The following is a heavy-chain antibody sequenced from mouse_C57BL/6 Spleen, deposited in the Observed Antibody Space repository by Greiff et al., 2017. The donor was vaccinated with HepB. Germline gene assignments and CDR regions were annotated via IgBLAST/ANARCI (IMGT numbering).Heavy chain of an antibody. D-gene: IGHD2-1*01. CDR2: INPYNGGT. J-gene: IGHJ2*01. Sequence: VQLQQSGPVLVKPGASVKMSCKASGYTFTDYYMNWVKQSHGKSLEWIGVINPYNGGTSYNQKFKGKATLTVDKSSSTAYMELNSLTSEDSAVYYCARGDYGNYEGVDYWGQGTTLTVSS. CDR1: GYTFTDYY. CDR3: ARGDYGNYEGVDY. V-gene: IGHV1-19*01.